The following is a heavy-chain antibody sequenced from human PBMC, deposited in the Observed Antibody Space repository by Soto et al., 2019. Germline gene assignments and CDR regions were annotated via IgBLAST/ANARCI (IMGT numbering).Heavy chain of an antibody. Sequence: SETLSLTCTVSGGSIRSYYWSWIRQPPGKGLEWIGYISYSGVTNYNPSLKSRVTISVDASKNQFSLKLISLTAADTAMYHCARAIGGPSDYWGQGILVTVSS. CDR2: ISYSGVT. J-gene: IGHJ4*02. D-gene: IGHD2-15*01. CDR1: GGSIRSYY. V-gene: IGHV4-59*01. CDR3: ARAIGGPSDY.